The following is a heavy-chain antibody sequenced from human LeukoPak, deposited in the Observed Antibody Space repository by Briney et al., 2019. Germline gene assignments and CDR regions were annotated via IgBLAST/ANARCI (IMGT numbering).Heavy chain of an antibody. CDR2: INWNGGST. CDR1: GFTVSRNY. J-gene: IGHJ3*01. V-gene: IGHV3-20*04. Sequence: PGGSLRLSCAASGFTVSRNYMSWVRQAPGKGLEWVCNINWNGGSTSYADSLKGRLTISRDNAKSSLYLQMNSLRAEDTAMYFCARRMPGDAFDVWGQGTMVTVSS. D-gene: IGHD2-2*01. CDR3: ARRMPGDAFDV.